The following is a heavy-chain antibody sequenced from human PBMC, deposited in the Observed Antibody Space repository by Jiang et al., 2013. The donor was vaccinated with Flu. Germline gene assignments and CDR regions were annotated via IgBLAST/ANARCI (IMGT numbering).Heavy chain of an antibody. CDR3: ARVPMVRGVIIEYNWFDP. Sequence: SGAEVKKPGSSVKVSCKASGGTFSSYAISWVRQAPGQGLEWMGGIIPIFGTANYAQKFQGRVTITADESTSTAYMELSSLRSEDTAVYYCARVPMVRGVIIEYNWFDPWGQGTLVTVSS. V-gene: IGHV1-69*01. CDR2: IIPIFGTA. J-gene: IGHJ5*02. D-gene: IGHD3-10*01. CDR1: GGTFSSYA.